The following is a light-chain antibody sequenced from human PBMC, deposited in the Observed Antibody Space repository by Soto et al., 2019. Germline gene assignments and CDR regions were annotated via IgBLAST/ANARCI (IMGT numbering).Light chain of an antibody. CDR1: QSVRTN. J-gene: IGKJ5*01. CDR2: GAS. CDR3: QQYIDWPTIT. Sequence: DIVVTQSPATLSVSPGERATLSCRASQSVRTNLAWYQQKPCQAPRLLIYGASTRATGIPARFSGSGSGTEFTLTISRLQSEDFAVYYCQQYIDWPTITFGQKARLEIK. V-gene: IGKV3-15*01.